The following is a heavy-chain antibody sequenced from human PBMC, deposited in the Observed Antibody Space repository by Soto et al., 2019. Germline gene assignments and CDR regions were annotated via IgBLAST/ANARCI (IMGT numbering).Heavy chain of an antibody. V-gene: IGHV3-13*01. CDR1: GFTFSSYD. CDR2: IGTAGDT. D-gene: IGHD3-9*01. J-gene: IGHJ5*02. CDR3: ARGLYDILTGYYRFDP. Sequence: PGGSLRLSCAASGFTFSSYDMHWVRQATGKGLEWVSAIGTAGDTYYPGSVKGRFTISRENAKNSLYLQMNSLRAGDTAVYYCARGLYDILTGYYRFDPWGQGTLVTVSS.